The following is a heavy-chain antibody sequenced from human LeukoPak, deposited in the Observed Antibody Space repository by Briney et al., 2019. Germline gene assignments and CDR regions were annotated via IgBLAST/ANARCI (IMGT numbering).Heavy chain of an antibody. CDR2: INNDGSAA. Sequence: GGSLTLSCVASGCTFSTYWIHWVRQVPGKGLVWVAHINNDGSAATYGDCAKGRFTVSRDNAKNTLFLEMNSLRVEDAAVYYCARGTAVTAGIDYWGQGALVTVSS. J-gene: IGHJ4*02. V-gene: IGHV3-74*01. CDR1: GCTFSTYW. D-gene: IGHD6-13*01. CDR3: ARGTAVTAGIDY.